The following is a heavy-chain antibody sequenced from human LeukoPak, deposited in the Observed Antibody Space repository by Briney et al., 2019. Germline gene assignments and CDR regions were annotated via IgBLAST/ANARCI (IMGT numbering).Heavy chain of an antibody. D-gene: IGHD2-2*01. CDR1: GGSISSGSYY. CDR3: ARATLIVVVPAAMNYYYMDV. V-gene: IGHV4-61*02. CDR2: IYTSGST. J-gene: IGHJ6*03. Sequence: ASETLSLTCTVSGGSISSGSYYWSWIRQPAGKGLEWIGRIYTSGSTNYNPSLKSRVTISVDTSKNQFSLKLSSVTAADMAVYYCARATLIVVVPAAMNYYYMDVWGKGTTVTVSS.